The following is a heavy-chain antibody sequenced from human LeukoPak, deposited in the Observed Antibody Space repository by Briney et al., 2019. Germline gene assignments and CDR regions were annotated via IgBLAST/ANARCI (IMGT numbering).Heavy chain of an antibody. J-gene: IGHJ4*02. CDR1: GGTFSSYA. CDR2: IIPIFGTA. Sequence: SVKVSCKASGGTFSSYAISWVRQAPGQGLEWMGGIIPIFGTANCAQKFQGRVTITADKSTSTAYMELSSLRSEDTAVYYCATVLRYFDWLLPPDYWGQGTLVTVSS. CDR3: ATVLRYFDWLLPPDY. V-gene: IGHV1-69*06. D-gene: IGHD3-9*01.